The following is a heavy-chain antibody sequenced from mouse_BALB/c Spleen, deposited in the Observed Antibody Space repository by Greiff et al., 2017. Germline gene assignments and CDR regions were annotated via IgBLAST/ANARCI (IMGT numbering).Heavy chain of an antibody. CDR1: GFAFSSYD. CDR2: ISSGGGST. Sequence: DVMLVESGGGLVKPGGSLKLSCAASGFAFSSYDMSWVRQTPEKRLEWVAYISSGGGSTYYPDTVKGRFTISRDNAKNTLYLQMSSLKSEDTAMYYCASNWDEAAMDYWGQGTSVTVSS. V-gene: IGHV5-12-1*01. J-gene: IGHJ4*01. D-gene: IGHD4-1*01. CDR3: ASNWDEAAMDY.